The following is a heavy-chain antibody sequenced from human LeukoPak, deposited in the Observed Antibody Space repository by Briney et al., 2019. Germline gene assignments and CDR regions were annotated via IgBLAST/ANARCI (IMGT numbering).Heavy chain of an antibody. Sequence: PGGSLRLSCAASGFTFSSYWMHWVRQAPGKGLVWVLRINSDGSSTSYADSVKGRFTISRDNAKNTLDLQMNSLRAEDTAVYYCARGGDFWSGYYSWFDPWGQGALVTVSS. J-gene: IGHJ5*02. V-gene: IGHV3-74*01. CDR1: GFTFSSYW. D-gene: IGHD3-3*01. CDR2: INSDGSST. CDR3: ARGGDFWSGYYSWFDP.